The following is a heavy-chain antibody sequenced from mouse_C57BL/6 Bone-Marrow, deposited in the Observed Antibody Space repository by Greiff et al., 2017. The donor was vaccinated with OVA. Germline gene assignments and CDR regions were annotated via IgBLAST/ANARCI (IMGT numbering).Heavy chain of an antibody. J-gene: IGHJ1*03. CDR3: ARDGSSYWYFDV. V-gene: IGHV1-53*01. D-gene: IGHD1-1*01. CDR2: INPSNRGT. Sequence: QVQLQQPGTELVKPGASVKLSCKASGYTFTSYWMHWVKQRPGQGLEWIGNINPSNRGTNYNEKFKSKATLTVDKSSSTAYMQLSSLTSEDSAVYYCARDGSSYWYFDVWGTGTTVTVSS. CDR1: GYTFTSYW.